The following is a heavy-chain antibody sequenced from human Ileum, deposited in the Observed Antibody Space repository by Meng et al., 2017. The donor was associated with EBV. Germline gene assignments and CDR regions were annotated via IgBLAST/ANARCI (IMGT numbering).Heavy chain of an antibody. CDR2: TYHSGST. CDR1: GGSSSSSNW. V-gene: IGHV4-4*02. J-gene: IGHJ4*02. Sequence: QGQLQGRGPGLGKPSGTLSLPWAVAGGSSSSSNWGSWVSHPPGKGLEWIGETYHSGSTNYNPFLKSRVTISVDKSKNQFSLNLSSVTAADTAVYYCARVGQWLPIDYWGQGTLVTVSS. CDR3: ARVGQWLPIDY. D-gene: IGHD6-19*01.